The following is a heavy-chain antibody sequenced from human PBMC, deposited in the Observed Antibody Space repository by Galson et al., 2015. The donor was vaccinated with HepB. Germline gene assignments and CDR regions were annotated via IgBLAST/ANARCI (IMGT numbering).Heavy chain of an antibody. D-gene: IGHD3-10*01. CDR2: IWYDGSNK. CDR3: ARDRADGSGSYFFY. CDR1: GFTFSSYG. J-gene: IGHJ4*02. Sequence: SLRLSCAASGFTFSSYGMHWVRQAPGKGLEWVAVIWYDGSNKYYADSVKGRFTISRDNSKNTLYLQMNSLRAEDTAVYYCARDRADGSGSYFFYWGQGTLVTVSS. V-gene: IGHV3-33*01.